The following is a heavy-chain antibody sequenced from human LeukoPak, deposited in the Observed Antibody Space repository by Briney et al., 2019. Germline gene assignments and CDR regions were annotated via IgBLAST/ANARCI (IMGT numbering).Heavy chain of an antibody. CDR1: GFTFSDYP. V-gene: IGHV3-30-3*01. CDR2: VTHDGSYR. CDR3: ARVRSYDYVWGNYRFYGMDV. Sequence: GRSLRLSCAASGFTFSDYPVHWVRQAPGKGLEWVSLVTHDGSYRYYRDSVKGRFSISRDNSKNTLYLQMNSLRPEDTAIYFCARVRSYDYVWGNYRFYGMDVLGQGTTVTVSS. D-gene: IGHD3-16*02. J-gene: IGHJ6*02.